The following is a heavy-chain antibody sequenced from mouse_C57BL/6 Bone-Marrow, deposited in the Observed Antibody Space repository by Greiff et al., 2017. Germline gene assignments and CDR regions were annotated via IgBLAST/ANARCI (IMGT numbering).Heavy chain of an antibody. CDR2: IRSKSNNYAT. D-gene: IGHD1-1*01. CDR3: VRHGALLRSAWFAY. V-gene: IGHV10-1*01. Sequence: DVMLVESGGGLVQPKGSLKLSCAASGFSFNTYAMNWVRQAPGKGLEWVARIRSKSNNYATYYADSVKDRFTISRDDSESMLYLQMNNLKTEDTAMYYCVRHGALLRSAWFAYWGQGTLVTVSA. J-gene: IGHJ3*01. CDR1: GFSFNTYA.